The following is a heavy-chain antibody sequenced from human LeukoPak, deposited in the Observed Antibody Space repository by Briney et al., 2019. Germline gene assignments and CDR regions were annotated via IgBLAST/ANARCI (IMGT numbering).Heavy chain of an antibody. CDR3: AKPIAVAGSYYYMDV. D-gene: IGHD6-19*01. CDR1: GFTFRSNG. CDR2: IWYDGSNK. V-gene: IGHV3-33*06. J-gene: IGHJ6*03. Sequence: GRSLRLSCAASGFTFRSNGMHWVRQAPGKGLEWVAVIWYDGSNKYYADSVKGRFTISRDNSKNTLYLQMNSLKVEDTAVYYCAKPIAVAGSYYYMDVWGKGTTVTVSS.